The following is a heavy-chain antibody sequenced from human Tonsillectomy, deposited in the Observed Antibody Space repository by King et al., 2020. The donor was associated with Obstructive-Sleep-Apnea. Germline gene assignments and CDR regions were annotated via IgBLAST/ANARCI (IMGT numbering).Heavy chain of an antibody. CDR2: IYPDDSDP. CDR3: ARLGRSYYHPSVVYGLDV. CDR1: GYKFISYW. J-gene: IGHJ6*02. Sequence: QLVQSGAEVKKPGESLKISCQGSGYKFISYWIVWVRHLPGKGLEWMGSIYPDDSDPRYSPSFQGQVTFSADKSNSSTYMHWSSLKASDTAIYYCARLGRSYYHPSVVYGLDVWGQGTTVTVSS. D-gene: IGHD3-10*01. V-gene: IGHV5-51*01.